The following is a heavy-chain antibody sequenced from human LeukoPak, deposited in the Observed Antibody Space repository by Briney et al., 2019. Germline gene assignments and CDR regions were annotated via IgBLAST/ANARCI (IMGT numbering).Heavy chain of an antibody. D-gene: IGHD5-18*01. J-gene: IGHJ4*02. CDR1: GVSISSSGYY. Sequence: PSETLSLTCTVSGVSISSSGYYWGWIRQPPGKGLEWIGSIFYSGNTYYNPSLKSRVTISVDTSKNQFSLKLSSVTAADTAVYYCARGIQLIDYWGQGTLVTVSS. V-gene: IGHV4-39*07. CDR2: IFYSGNT. CDR3: ARGIQLIDY.